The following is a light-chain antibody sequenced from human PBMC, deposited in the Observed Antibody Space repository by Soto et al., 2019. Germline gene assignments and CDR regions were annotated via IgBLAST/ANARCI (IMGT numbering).Light chain of an antibody. CDR2: GPS. Sequence: EIVLTQSPGTLSLSPGERATHSCRASQSVSNNYVAWYQQKPGQAPRLLIYGPSNRATVIPDRFTGSGSGTDFTLTISRLEPEDFAVYYCQQYGSSPYTLGQGTKVDIK. CDR1: QSVSNNY. V-gene: IGKV3-20*01. CDR3: QQYGSSPYT. J-gene: IGKJ2*01.